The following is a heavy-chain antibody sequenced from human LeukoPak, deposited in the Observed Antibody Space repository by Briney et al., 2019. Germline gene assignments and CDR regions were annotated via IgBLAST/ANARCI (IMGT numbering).Heavy chain of an antibody. Sequence: GQSLRLSCTTSGFAFDDFAMSWVRQPAGKGLKWVGFIRRRAYGGAAEYAASVKGRFIISGDDSKGIAYLQMNSLKTEDTAVYYCSRNGLVDFDYWGQGSRVIVSP. V-gene: IGHV3-49*04. CDR2: IRRRAYGGAA. J-gene: IGHJ4*02. CDR1: GFAFDDFA. CDR3: SRNGLVDFDY.